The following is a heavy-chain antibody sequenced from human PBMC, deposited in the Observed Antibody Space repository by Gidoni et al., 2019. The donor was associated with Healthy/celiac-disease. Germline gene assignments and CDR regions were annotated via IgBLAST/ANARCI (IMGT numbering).Heavy chain of an antibody. D-gene: IGHD3-22*01. CDR2: IIPIFGTA. CDR1: AAPCSSYA. J-gene: IGHJ4*02. V-gene: IGHV1-69*01. CDR3: ARGPSYLSSGYSGYIPPINY. Sequence: QVQLVQSGAEVKMPGCRVTVSCRASAAPCSSYAIRGVRQAPGQGLEWMGGIIPIFGTANYEQKFQGRVTITADESTSTAYMELSSLGSEDTAVYCCARGPSYLSSGYSGYIPPINYWGQGTLVTVSS.